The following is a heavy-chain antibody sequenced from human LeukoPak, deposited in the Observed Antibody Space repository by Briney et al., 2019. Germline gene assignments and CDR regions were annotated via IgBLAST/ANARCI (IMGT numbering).Heavy chain of an antibody. CDR2: IRQDGGEK. V-gene: IGHV3-7*01. J-gene: IGHJ4*01. CDR1: GFTFSSYW. D-gene: IGHD6-13*01. CDR3: ARDGTAAGLYFDL. Sequence: GESLKISCAVSGFTFSSYWMNWVCQAPGKGLEWVASIRQDGGEKSYVDSVKGRFTISRDNTKNSLYLQMSSLRAEDTAVYYCARDGTAAGLYFDLWGQGTLVTVSS.